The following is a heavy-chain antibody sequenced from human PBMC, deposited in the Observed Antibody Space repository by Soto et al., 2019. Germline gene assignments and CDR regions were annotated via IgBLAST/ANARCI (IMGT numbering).Heavy chain of an antibody. CDR1: GFTFSSYW. CDR2: INSDGSST. Sequence: GGSLRLSCAASGFTFSSYWMHWVRQAPGKGLVWVSRINSDGSSTSYADSVKGRFTISRDNAKNTLYLQMNSLRAEDTAVYYCARGSPRPTYTWGSAWFLIDIWGQGTMVTVSS. V-gene: IGHV3-74*01. CDR3: ARGSPRPTYTWGSAWFLIDI. D-gene: IGHD2-2*02. J-gene: IGHJ3*02.